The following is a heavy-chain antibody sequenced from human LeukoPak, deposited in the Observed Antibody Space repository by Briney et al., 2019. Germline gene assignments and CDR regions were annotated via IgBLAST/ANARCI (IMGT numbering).Heavy chain of an antibody. CDR3: ARVVGAAAPPDY. CDR2: IYYSGIT. V-gene: IGHV4-59*01. J-gene: IGHJ4*02. CDR1: GASISSYC. Sequence: SETLSLTCTVSGASISSYCWSWIRQPPGKGLEWIGYIYYSGITNYNPSLKSRVTISVDTSKNQFSLNLSSVTAADTAVYYCARVVGAAAPPDYWGQGTLVTVSS. D-gene: IGHD6-13*01.